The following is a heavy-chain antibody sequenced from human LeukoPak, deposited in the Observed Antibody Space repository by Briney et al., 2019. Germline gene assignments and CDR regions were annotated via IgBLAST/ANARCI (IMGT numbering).Heavy chain of an antibody. CDR3: ARLFYYGGSGYYGAFEN. CDR2: INHSGST. V-gene: IGHV4-34*01. D-gene: IGHD3-22*01. J-gene: IGHJ4*02. Sequence: SETLSLTCAVYGGSFSGYYWSWIRQRPGKGLEWIGEINHSGSTNYSPSLKSRVTISVDTSKNQFSLKLSSVTAADTAVYYCARLFYYGGSGYYGAFENWGQGTLVTVSS. CDR1: GGSFSGYY.